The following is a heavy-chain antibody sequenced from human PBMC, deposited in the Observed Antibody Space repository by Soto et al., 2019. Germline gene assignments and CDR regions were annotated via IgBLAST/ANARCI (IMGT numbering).Heavy chain of an antibody. CDR3: AKGVAARSRYYYYGMDV. CDR2: ISYDGSNK. V-gene: IGHV3-30*18. CDR1: GFTFSSYG. J-gene: IGHJ6*02. D-gene: IGHD6-6*01. Sequence: GGSLRLSCAASGFTFSSYGMHWVRQAPGKGLEWVAVISYDGSNKYYADSVKGRFTISRDNSKNTLYLQMNSLRAEDTAVYYCAKGVAARSRYYYYGMDVWGQGTTVTVSS.